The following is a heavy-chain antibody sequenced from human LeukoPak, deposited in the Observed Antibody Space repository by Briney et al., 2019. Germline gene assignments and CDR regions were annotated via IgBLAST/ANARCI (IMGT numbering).Heavy chain of an antibody. J-gene: IGHJ3*02. CDR2: XYYSGST. V-gene: IGHV4-59*08. CDR3: ASSISNIAAXXXAFDI. CDR1: GGSIXXXX. Sequence: SLTCXVSGGSIXXXXXXWXXXPXGXGLXWXGXXYYSGSTKYNPSLKSRVTISVDTSKNQFSLKLRSVTAADTAVYYCASSISNIAAXXXAFDIWGQGTXVTXSX. D-gene: IGHD6-6*01.